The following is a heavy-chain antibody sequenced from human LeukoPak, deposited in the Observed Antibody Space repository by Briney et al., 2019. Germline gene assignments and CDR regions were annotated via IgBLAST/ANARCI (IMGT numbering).Heavy chain of an antibody. V-gene: IGHV3-33*01. CDR2: IWFDGSNK. Sequence: GRSLRLSCAASGFSFSTYGMHWVRQAPGKGLEWVAVIWFDGSNKYYADSVKGRFTISRDNSKNTLYLQMNSLRAEDTAVYYCARASGCYDCWGQGTLVTVSS. D-gene: IGHD1-26*01. J-gene: IGHJ4*02. CDR3: ARASGCYDC. CDR1: GFSFSTYG.